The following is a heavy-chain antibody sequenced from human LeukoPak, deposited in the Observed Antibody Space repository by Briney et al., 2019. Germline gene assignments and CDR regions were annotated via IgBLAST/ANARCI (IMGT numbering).Heavy chain of an antibody. J-gene: IGHJ6*03. CDR2: IYYSGST. D-gene: IGHD3-10*01. Sequence: SETLSLTCTVSGGSISSGGYYWSWIRQHPGKGLEWIGIIYYSGSTYYNPSLKRRVTISEDTSKNQFSLKLTSVTAADTAVYYCARSGPYYYYMDVWGKGTTVTVSS. CDR3: ARSGPYYYYMDV. CDR1: GGSISSGGYY. V-gene: IGHV4-31*03.